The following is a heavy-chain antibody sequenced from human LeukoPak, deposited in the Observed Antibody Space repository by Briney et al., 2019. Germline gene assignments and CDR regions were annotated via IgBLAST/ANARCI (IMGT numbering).Heavy chain of an antibody. CDR1: GFTFSGSY. Sequence: PGGSLRLSCAASGFTFSGSYMSWIRQAPGKGLELASYVSHSGSSIVYADSVKGRFIISRDNAKNSLYLQMNSLRAEDTAVYYCARDQDYGFTYWGQGTLVTVSS. V-gene: IGHV3-11*04. CDR3: ARDQDYGFTY. CDR2: VSHSGSSI. J-gene: IGHJ4*02. D-gene: IGHD4-17*01.